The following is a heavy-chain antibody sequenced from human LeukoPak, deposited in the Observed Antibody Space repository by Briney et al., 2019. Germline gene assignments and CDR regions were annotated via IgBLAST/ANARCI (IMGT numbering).Heavy chain of an antibody. D-gene: IGHD6-13*01. J-gene: IGHJ4*02. Sequence: AGGSLRLSCAASGFTFDNYNLHWVRQAPGKGPEWVSSISSSSSYIYYADSVKGRFTISRDNAKNSLYLQMNSLRAEDTAVYYCARDFYSSPSSYWGQGTLVTVSS. CDR3: ARDFYSSPSSY. V-gene: IGHV3-21*01. CDR1: GFTFDNYN. CDR2: ISSSSSYI.